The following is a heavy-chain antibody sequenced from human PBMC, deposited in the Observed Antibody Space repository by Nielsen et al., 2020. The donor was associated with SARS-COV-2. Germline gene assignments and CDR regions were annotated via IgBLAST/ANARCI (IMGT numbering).Heavy chain of an antibody. CDR2: VSHSGSI. Sequence: SETLSLTCAVSGGSVSSNDWWTWVRQSPGKGLEWIGEVSHSGSINYNPSLKSRVTISLDTSKNQFSLRLTSVTAADTAVYYCARMYVATDFWGQGTLVTVSS. CDR1: GGSVSSNDW. V-gene: IGHV4-4*02. J-gene: IGHJ4*02. D-gene: IGHD4/OR15-4a*01. CDR3: ARMYVATDF.